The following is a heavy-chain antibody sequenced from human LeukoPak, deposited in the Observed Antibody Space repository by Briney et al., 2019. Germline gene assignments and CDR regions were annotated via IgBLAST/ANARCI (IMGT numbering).Heavy chain of an antibody. CDR1: GFTFSSYG. Sequence: GGSLRLSCAASGFTFSSYGMHWVRQAPGKGLEWVAVIWYDGSNKYYADSVKGRFTISRDNSKNTLYLQMNSLRAEDTAVYYCARDPLNCSGGSCYSGGWDYWGQGTLVTVSS. J-gene: IGHJ4*02. CDR3: ARDPLNCSGGSCYSGGWDY. V-gene: IGHV3-33*01. D-gene: IGHD2-15*01. CDR2: IWYDGSNK.